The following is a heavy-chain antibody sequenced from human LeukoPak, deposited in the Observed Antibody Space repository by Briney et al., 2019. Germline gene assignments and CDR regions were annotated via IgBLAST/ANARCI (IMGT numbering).Heavy chain of an antibody. V-gene: IGHV1-69*13. Sequence: ASVKVSCKASGGTFSSYAISWVRQAPGQGLEWMGEIIPIFGTANYAQKFQGRVTITADESTSTAYMELSSLRSEDTAVYYCARDKTYDSSGYLHNFDYWGQGTLVTVSS. J-gene: IGHJ4*02. D-gene: IGHD3-22*01. CDR1: GGTFSSYA. CDR3: ARDKTYDSSGYLHNFDY. CDR2: IIPIFGTA.